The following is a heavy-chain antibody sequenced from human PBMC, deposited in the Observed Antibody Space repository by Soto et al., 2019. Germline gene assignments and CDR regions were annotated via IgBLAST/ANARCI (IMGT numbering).Heavy chain of an antibody. V-gene: IGHV1-69*01. CDR1: GCTFSRHA. CDR3: VRWWGYDSNDYYYAY. D-gene: IGHD3-22*01. Sequence: QVQLVQSGAEVRKPGSSMKVSCKASGCTFSRHAISWVRQAPGQGLEWMGGINPSFGTANHAQKFQVRVTIIADESKSTVYMELSSLRSEDTAMYYCVRWWGYDSNDYYYAYWGQGTLVIVSS. CDR2: INPSFGTA. J-gene: IGHJ4*02.